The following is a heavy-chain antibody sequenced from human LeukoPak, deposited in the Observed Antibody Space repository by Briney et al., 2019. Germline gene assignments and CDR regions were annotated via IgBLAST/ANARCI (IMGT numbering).Heavy chain of an antibody. CDR2: IYYSDST. D-gene: IGHD3-22*01. J-gene: IGHJ4*02. CDR3: ARDGCRNVYDSSGVYYFDY. Sequence: PSQSPSPTRAVDAGSVSAYYWGCIRPPPGDCREWIGSIYYSDSTYYKPSLKSRVTMSVDTSKNQFSLKLSSVAAAGKGVYYCARDGCRNVYDSSGVYYFDYWGQGTLVTVSS. V-gene: IGHV4-30-4*01. CDR1: AGSVSAYY.